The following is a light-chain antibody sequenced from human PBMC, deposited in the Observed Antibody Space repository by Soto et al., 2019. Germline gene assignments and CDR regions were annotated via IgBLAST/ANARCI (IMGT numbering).Light chain of an antibody. CDR2: GAS. CDR1: QSVSSSY. CDR3: LQYDNWPPWT. V-gene: IGKV3-20*01. Sequence: EIVLTPSPGTLSLSPVERATLSCRASQSVSSSYLAWYQQKPGQAPRLLIYGASSRATGIPDRFSGSGSGTDFTLTISRLEPEDFAIYYCLQYDNWPPWTFGQGTKVDIK. J-gene: IGKJ1*01.